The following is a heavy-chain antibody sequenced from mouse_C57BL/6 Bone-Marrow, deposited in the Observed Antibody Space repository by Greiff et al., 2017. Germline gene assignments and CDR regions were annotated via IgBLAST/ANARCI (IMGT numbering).Heavy chain of an antibody. J-gene: IGHJ2*01. D-gene: IGHD2-1*01. V-gene: IGHV5-17*01. CDR1: GFTFSDYG. Sequence: EVKVVESGGGLVKPGGSLKLSCAASGFTFSDYGMHWVRQAPEKGLEWVAYISSGSSTIYYADTVKGRFTISRDNAKNTLFLHMTSLRSEDTAMYYCARLYYGKPYFDYWGQGTTLTVSS. CDR3: ARLYYGKPYFDY. CDR2: ISSGSSTI.